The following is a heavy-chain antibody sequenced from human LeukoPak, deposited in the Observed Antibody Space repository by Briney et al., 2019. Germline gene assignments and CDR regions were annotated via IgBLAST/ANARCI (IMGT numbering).Heavy chain of an antibody. Sequence: SETLSLTCTVSGGSISSYYWSWIRQPPGKGQEWIGYIYYSGSTNYNPFLKSRVTISVDTSKNQFSLKLSSVTAADTAVYYCVRDQSLFQGLDIWGQGTMVTVSS. CDR3: VRDQSLFQGLDI. V-gene: IGHV4-59*01. J-gene: IGHJ3*02. D-gene: IGHD2/OR15-2a*01. CDR2: IYYSGST. CDR1: GGSISSYY.